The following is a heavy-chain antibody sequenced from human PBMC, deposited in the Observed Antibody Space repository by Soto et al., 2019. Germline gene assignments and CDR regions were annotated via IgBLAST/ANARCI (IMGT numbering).Heavy chain of an antibody. CDR3: AKAYEGISSSWYLRFDY. Sequence: PGGSLRLSCAASGFTFSSYEMNWVRQAPGKGLEWISAIGGSGGPTYYADSVKGRFTISRDNSKNTLYLQMNGLRAEDAAVYYCAKAYEGISSSWYLRFDYWGQGTLVTVSS. CDR1: GFTFSSYE. J-gene: IGHJ4*02. V-gene: IGHV3-23*01. CDR2: IGGSGGPT. D-gene: IGHD6-13*01.